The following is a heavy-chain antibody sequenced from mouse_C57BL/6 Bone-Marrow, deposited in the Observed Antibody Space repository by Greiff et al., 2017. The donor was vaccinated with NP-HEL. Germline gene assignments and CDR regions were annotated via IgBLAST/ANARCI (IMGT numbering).Heavy chain of an antibody. Sequence: QVQLQQPGAELVKPGASVKLSCKASGYTFTSYWMHWVKQRPGQGLEWIGMIHPNSGSTNYNEKFKSKATLTVDKSSSTAYMQLSSLTSEDSAVYYCARELRRGHWYFEVWGTGTTVTVAS. V-gene: IGHV1-64*01. CDR2: IHPNSGST. CDR1: GYTFTSYW. CDR3: ARELRRGHWYFEV. D-gene: IGHD3-2*02. J-gene: IGHJ1*03.